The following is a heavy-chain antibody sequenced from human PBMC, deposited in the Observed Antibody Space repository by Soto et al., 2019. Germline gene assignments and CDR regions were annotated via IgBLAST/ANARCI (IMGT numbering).Heavy chain of an antibody. Sequence: GGSVRLSCAASGFTFSSYWMHWVRQAPGKGLVWVSRINSDGGSTSYADSVKGRFTISRDNAKNTLYLQMNSLRAEDTAVYYCAKEGVVATYVGYWDQGTLVTVSS. V-gene: IGHV3-74*01. D-gene: IGHD5-12*01. J-gene: IGHJ4*02. CDR2: INSDGGST. CDR3: AKEGVVATYVGY. CDR1: GFTFSSYW.